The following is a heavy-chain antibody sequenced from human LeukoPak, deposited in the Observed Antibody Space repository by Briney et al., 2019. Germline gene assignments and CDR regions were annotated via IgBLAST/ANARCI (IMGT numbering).Heavy chain of an antibody. J-gene: IGHJ6*02. V-gene: IGHV3-74*01. CDR2: INTDGSNT. CDR1: XFTFSXXW. Sequence: XGSXXLSCAASXFTFSXXWMHWXXXAPGXXLXXXXHINTDGSNTNYADSVKGRFTISRDNAKNTLYLQVNSLRVEDTAVYYCARGMVDHWGVDVWGQGTTVTVSS. D-gene: IGHD3-10*01. CDR3: ARGMVDHWGVDV.